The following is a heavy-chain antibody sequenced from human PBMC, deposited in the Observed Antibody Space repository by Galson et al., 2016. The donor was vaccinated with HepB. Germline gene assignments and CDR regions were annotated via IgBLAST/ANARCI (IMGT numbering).Heavy chain of an antibody. J-gene: IGHJ4*02. CDR1: GFTFGDYA. V-gene: IGHV3-49*03. CDR3: TRATYDFWSGYSTPVGFFDY. Sequence: SLRLSCAGSGFTFGDYAMSWFRQAPGKGLEWVGLIRSKAYGETTEYAASVKGRFTLSRDDSKSIPCLHMYSLKTEDTAVYYCTRATYDFWSGYSTPVGFFDYWGQGALLTVSS. D-gene: IGHD3-3*01. CDR2: IRSKAYGETT.